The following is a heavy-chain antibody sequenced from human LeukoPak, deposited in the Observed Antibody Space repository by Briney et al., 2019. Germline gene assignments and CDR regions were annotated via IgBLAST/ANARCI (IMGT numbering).Heavy chain of an antibody. Sequence: GGSLRLSCAASGFTFSSYAMSWVRQAPGKGLEWVSGISDGGVSTYYADSAKGRFTLYRDNYKNTLYLQMNSLRAEDTAVYYCAKDLSSSSWGQGTLVTVSS. CDR3: AKDLSSSS. D-gene: IGHD6-6*01. J-gene: IGHJ4*02. V-gene: IGHV3-23*01. CDR2: ISDGGVST. CDR1: GFTFSSYA.